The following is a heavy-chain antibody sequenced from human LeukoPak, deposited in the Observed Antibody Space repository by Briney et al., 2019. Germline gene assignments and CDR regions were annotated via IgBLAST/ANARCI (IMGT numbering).Heavy chain of an antibody. CDR3: TSIDF. J-gene: IGHJ4*02. V-gene: IGHV3-73*01. Sequence: AYAESVKGRFTIFRDDSKSTAYLQMNSPKTEDTAVYYCTSIDFWGQGTQVAVSS.